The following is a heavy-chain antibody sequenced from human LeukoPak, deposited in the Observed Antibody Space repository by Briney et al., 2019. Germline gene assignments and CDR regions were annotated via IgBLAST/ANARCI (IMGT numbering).Heavy chain of an antibody. J-gene: IGHJ2*01. Sequence: SETLSLTCTVSGGSISSYYWSWIRQPPGKGLEWIGYIYYSGSTNYNPSLKSRVTISVDTSKNQFSLKLSSVTAADTAVYYCARPRAANWYFDLWGRGTLVTVSS. D-gene: IGHD6-13*01. CDR3: ARPRAANWYFDL. V-gene: IGHV4-59*08. CDR2: IYYSGST. CDR1: GGSISSYY.